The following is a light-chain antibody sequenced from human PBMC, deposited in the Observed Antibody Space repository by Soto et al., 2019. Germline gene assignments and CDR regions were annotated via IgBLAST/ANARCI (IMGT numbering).Light chain of an antibody. CDR1: SSDVGGYNY. CDR2: DVS. Sequence: QSALTQPASVSGSPGQSITISCTGTSSDVGGYNYVSWYQQHPGKAPKLMIYDVSNRPSGVSNRLSGTKSGNTAALTISGLQAEGEADYYCSSYSSSSALEVVFGGGTKLTVL. CDR3: SSYSSSSALEVV. J-gene: IGLJ2*01. V-gene: IGLV2-14*01.